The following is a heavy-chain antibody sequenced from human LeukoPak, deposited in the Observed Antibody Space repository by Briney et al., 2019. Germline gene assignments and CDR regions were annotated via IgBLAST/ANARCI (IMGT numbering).Heavy chain of an antibody. CDR1: GFTFSSYE. CDR3: ARDATYGSGSYYKGKFNWFDP. CDR2: ISSSGSTI. Sequence: PGGSLRLSCAASGFTFSSYEMNWVRQAPGKGLEWGSYISSSGSTIYYADSVKGRFTISRDNAKNSLYLQMNSLRAEDTAVYYCARDATYGSGSYYKGKFNWFDPWGQGTLVTVSS. J-gene: IGHJ5*02. D-gene: IGHD3-10*01. V-gene: IGHV3-48*03.